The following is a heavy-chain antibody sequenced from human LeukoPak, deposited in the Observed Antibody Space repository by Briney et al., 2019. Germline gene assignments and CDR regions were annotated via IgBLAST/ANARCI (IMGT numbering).Heavy chain of an antibody. CDR1: GFTFSSYG. CDR2: ISYDGSNK. V-gene: IGHV3-30*18. J-gene: IGHJ4*02. Sequence: GRSLRLSCAASGFTFSSYGMHWVRQAPGKGLEWVAVISYDGSNKYYADSVKGRFTISRDNSKNTLYLQMNSLRAEDTAVYYCAKDWASGNYFDYWGQGTLVTVSS. CDR3: AKDWASGNYFDY. D-gene: IGHD1-14*01.